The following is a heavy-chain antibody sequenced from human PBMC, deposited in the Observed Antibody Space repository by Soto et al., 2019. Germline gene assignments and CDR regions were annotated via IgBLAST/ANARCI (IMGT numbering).Heavy chain of an antibody. Sequence: SETLSLTCTVSGGSVSGGSYYWSWIRQPPGKGLEWIGYIYYSGSTNYNPSLKSRVTISVDTSKNQFSLKLSSVNAADTAVYYCARGVRNCYDSSGQYYFDYWGQGTLVTVSS. J-gene: IGHJ4*02. CDR1: GGSVSGGSYY. V-gene: IGHV4-61*01. CDR2: IYYSGST. D-gene: IGHD3-22*01. CDR3: ARGVRNCYDSSGQYYFDY.